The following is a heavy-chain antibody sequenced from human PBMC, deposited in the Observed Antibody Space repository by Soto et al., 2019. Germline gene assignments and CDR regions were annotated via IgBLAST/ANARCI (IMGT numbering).Heavy chain of an antibody. J-gene: IGHJ4*02. CDR1: GFTFSNYA. CDR2: ISGSGGTT. V-gene: IGHV3-23*01. CDR3: AKGYYSGSYYASIDY. Sequence: PGGSLRLSCAASGFTFSNYAMTWVRQAPGKGLEWVSVISGSGGTTYYSDSVKGRFTISRDNSKNTLYLQMNSLRAEDTAVYYSAKGYYSGSYYASIDYWGQGTLVTVSS. D-gene: IGHD1-26*01.